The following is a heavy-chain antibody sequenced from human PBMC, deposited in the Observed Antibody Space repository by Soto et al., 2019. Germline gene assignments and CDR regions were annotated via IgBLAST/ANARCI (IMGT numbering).Heavy chain of an antibody. CDR3: AKDVEGGSLFRGAFDY. CDR1: RFPFTSYA. D-gene: IGHD1-26*01. CDR2: ISASGGAT. Sequence: WWSLRLSCVSSRFPFTSYAMSWVRQAPGKGLEWVAAISASGGATIHADSVKGRLTISRDNSKNTLYLQMNSLRAEDTAVYYCAKDVEGGSLFRGAFDYWGQGTQVTVSS. V-gene: IGHV3-23*01. J-gene: IGHJ4*02.